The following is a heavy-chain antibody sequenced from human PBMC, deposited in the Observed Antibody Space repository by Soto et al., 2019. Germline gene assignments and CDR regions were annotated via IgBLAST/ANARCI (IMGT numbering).Heavy chain of an antibody. D-gene: IGHD3-22*01. J-gene: IGHJ3*02. Sequence: GESLKISCKGSGYSFTSYWIGWVRQMPGKGLEWMGIIYPGDSDTRYSPSFQGQVTISADKSISTAYLQWSSLKASDTAMYYCASQSPHYYDSSGSGYAFDIWGQGTMVTVSS. CDR3: ASQSPHYYDSSGSGYAFDI. CDR2: IYPGDSDT. V-gene: IGHV5-51*01. CDR1: GYSFTSYW.